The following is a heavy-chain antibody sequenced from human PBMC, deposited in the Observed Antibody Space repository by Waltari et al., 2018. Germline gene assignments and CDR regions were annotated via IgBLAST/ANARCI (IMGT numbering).Heavy chain of an antibody. CDR3: AKDGSREWWSTSYYMDV. Sequence: QVQLVESGGGVVQPGRSLRLSCAASGFTFSSYGMHWVRQAPGKGLEWVAVISYDGSNKYYADSVKGRFTISRDNSKNTLYLQMNSLRAEDTAVYYCAKDGSREWWSTSYYMDVWGKGTTVTISS. D-gene: IGHD2-15*01. CDR2: ISYDGSNK. V-gene: IGHV3-30*18. CDR1: GFTFSSYG. J-gene: IGHJ6*03.